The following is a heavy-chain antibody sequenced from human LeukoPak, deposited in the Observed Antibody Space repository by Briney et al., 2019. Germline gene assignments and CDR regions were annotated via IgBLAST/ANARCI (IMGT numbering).Heavy chain of an antibody. D-gene: IGHD3-10*01. CDR1: GGSISGHY. V-gene: IGHV4-4*07. Sequence: PSETLSLTCTVSGGSISGHYWSWIRQPAGKEPEWIGRVHTTGGTNYNPSLKSRLTMSVHTSKNQFSLHLTSVTAADTAVYYCAKGGESSLPFDYWGQGTLVTVSS. CDR3: AKGGESSLPFDY. CDR2: VHTTGGT. J-gene: IGHJ4*02.